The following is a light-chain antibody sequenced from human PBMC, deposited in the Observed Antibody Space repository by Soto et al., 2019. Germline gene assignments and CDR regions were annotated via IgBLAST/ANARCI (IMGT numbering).Light chain of an antibody. CDR2: DVT. V-gene: IGLV2-11*01. CDR3: CSHSASYTFV. CDR1: SSDVGGYNC. J-gene: IGLJ1*01. Sequence: QSVLTQPRSVSGSPGQSVTISCTGTSSDVGGYNCVSWYQQHPGKAPQLIIYDVTQRPSGVPDRLSGSKSGNTASLSISGLQAEDEADYYCCSHSASYTFVFGTGTKVTVL.